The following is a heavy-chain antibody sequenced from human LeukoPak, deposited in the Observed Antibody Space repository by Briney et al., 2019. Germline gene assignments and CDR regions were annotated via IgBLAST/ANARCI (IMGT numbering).Heavy chain of an antibody. CDR2: ISYDGSNK. Sequence: WRSLTLSCAASGFTISSYGMHWVRQAPGQGLERVAVISYDGSNKYYADSVKGRFTISRDNSKNTLYLQMNSLRAEDTAVYYCARDTGREDYYDSGGYDDWGLGTLVTVSS. V-gene: IGHV3-30*03. CDR1: GFTISSYG. D-gene: IGHD3-22*01. J-gene: IGHJ4*02. CDR3: ARDTGREDYYDSGGYDD.